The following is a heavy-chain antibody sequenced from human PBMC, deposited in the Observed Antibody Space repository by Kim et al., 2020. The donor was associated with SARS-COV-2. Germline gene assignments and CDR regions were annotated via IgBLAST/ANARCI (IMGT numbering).Heavy chain of an antibody. CDR3: ARDHEEQWLFMNWYFDL. Sequence: ASVKVSCKASGYTFTSYAMNWVRQAPGQGLEWMGWINTNTGNPTYAQGFTGRFVFSLDTSVSTAYLQISSLKAEDTAVYYCARDHEEQWLFMNWYFDLWGRGTLVTVSS. J-gene: IGHJ2*01. V-gene: IGHV7-4-1*02. CDR1: GYTFTSYA. D-gene: IGHD6-19*01. CDR2: INTNTGNP.